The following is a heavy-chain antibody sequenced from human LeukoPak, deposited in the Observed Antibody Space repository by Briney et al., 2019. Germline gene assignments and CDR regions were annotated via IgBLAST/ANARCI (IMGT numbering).Heavy chain of an antibody. V-gene: IGHV4-59*01. Sequence: SETLSFTCTVSGGSISSYYWSWIRQPPGKGLEWIGYIYYSGSTNYNPSLKSRVTISVDTSKNQFSLKLSSVTAADTAVYYCARWLDVWGQGTTVTVSS. CDR2: IYYSGST. CDR3: ARWLDV. J-gene: IGHJ6*02. CDR1: GGSISSYY.